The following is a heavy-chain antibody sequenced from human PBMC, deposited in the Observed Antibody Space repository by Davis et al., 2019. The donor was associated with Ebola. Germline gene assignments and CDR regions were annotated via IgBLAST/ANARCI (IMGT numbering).Heavy chain of an antibody. CDR2: VSHSEREK. Sequence: PGGSLRLSCAASGFTFRNYAMHWVRQAPGKGLGWVAVVSHSEREKFYADSVKGRFTIPRDNSDNTLYLQMNSLTADDTAVYYCARAVFHEVLDYWGQGTPVTVSS. D-gene: IGHD3-3*01. CDR3: ARAVFHEVLDY. CDR1: GFTFRNYA. J-gene: IGHJ4*02. V-gene: IGHV3-30*04.